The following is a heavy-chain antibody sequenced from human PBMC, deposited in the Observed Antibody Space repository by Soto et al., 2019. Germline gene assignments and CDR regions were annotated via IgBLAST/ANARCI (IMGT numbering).Heavy chain of an antibody. CDR1: GGTFNSYT. CDR3: ATSYGSGSTHFDS. CDR2: VNPIVGMS. Sequence: QVQLVQSGPEVKKPGSSVKVSCTASGGTFNSYTLNWVRQAPGQRPEWVGRVNPIVGMSTSASKFQGRVTPTADTSTNRAYMDLSGLKSEDTAVYYCATSYGSGSTHFDSWGQGTLVTVAS. J-gene: IGHJ4*02. D-gene: IGHD3-10*01. V-gene: IGHV1-69*02.